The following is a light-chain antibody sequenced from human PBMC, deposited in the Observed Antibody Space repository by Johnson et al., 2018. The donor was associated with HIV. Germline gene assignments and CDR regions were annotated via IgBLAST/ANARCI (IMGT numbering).Light chain of an antibody. J-gene: IGLJ1*01. CDR3: GTWDNSLSTGGV. V-gene: IGLV1-51*02. CDR2: ENN. CDR1: NSNIGNNY. Sequence: QSVLTQPPSVSAAPGQKVTISCSGSNSNIGNNYVSWYQHLPGTAPKLLIYENNKRPSGIPDRFSGSKSGPSATLGITGLQTGDEADYYCGTWDNSLSTGGVLGTGTKVTVL.